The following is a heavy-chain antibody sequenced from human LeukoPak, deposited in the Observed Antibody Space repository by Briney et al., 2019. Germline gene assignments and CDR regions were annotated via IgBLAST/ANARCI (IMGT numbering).Heavy chain of an antibody. V-gene: IGHV3-21*01. CDR2: ISSSSSYI. J-gene: IGHJ1*01. D-gene: IGHD1-26*01. CDR3: ARAGVGATEQGYFQH. Sequence: KPGGSLRLSCAASGFTFSGYSMNWVRQAPGKGLEWVSSISSSSSYIYYADSVKGRFTISRDNAKNSLYLQMNSLRAEDTAVYYCARAGVGATEQGYFQHWGQGTLVTVSS. CDR1: GFTFSGYS.